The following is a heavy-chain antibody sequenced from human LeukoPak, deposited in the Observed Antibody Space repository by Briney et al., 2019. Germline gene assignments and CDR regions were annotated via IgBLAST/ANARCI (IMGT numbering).Heavy chain of an antibody. J-gene: IGHJ3*02. V-gene: IGHV3-21*01. D-gene: IGHD5-24*01. CDR1: GFTFSSYS. CDR3: ARVRYGYNSGAFDI. CDR2: ISSSSSYI. Sequence: NPGGSLRLSCAASGFTFSSYSMNWVRQAPGKGLEWVSSISSSSSYIYYADSVKGRFTISRDNAKNSLYLQMNSLRAEDTAVYYCARVRYGYNSGAFDIWGQGTMVTVSS.